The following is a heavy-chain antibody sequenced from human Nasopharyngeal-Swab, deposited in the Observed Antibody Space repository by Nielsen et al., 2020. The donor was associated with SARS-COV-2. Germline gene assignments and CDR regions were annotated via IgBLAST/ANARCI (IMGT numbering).Heavy chain of an antibody. CDR2: ISGSGGST. V-gene: IGHV3-23*01. Sequence: WIRQPPGKGLEWVSAISGSGGSTYYADSVKGRFTISRDNSKNTLYLQMNSLRAEDTAVYYCAKEPFYDFWSGYYWDYWGQGTLVTVSS. CDR3: AKEPFYDFWSGYYWDY. J-gene: IGHJ4*02. D-gene: IGHD3-3*01.